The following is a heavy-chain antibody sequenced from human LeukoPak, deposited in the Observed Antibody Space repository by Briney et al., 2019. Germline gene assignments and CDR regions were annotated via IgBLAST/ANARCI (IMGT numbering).Heavy chain of an antibody. CDR1: GGSFSGYY. Sequence: SETLSLTCAVYGGSFSGYYWSWIRQPPGKGLEWIGEINHSGSTNYNPSLKSRVTISVDTSKTQFSLKLSSVTAADTAVYYCARGSVYCGGDCYVYYFDYWGQGTLVTVSS. D-gene: IGHD2-21*02. V-gene: IGHV4-34*01. J-gene: IGHJ4*02. CDR3: ARGSVYCGGDCYVYYFDY. CDR2: INHSGST.